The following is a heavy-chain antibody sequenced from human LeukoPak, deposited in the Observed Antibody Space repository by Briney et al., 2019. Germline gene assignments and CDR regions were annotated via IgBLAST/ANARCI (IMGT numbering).Heavy chain of an antibody. D-gene: IGHD6-19*01. V-gene: IGHV3-21*01. J-gene: IGHJ6*02. CDR1: GFTFSGYS. Sequence: GGSLRLSCAASGFTFSGYSINWVRQAPGKGLEWVSSISSSSTYIYYADSVKGRFTISRDNSKNSVSLQMNSLRAEDTAVYYCARGAKSRAAVAVDYYYYGMDVWGQGTTVTVSS. CDR2: ISSSSTYI. CDR3: ARGAKSRAAVAVDYYYYGMDV.